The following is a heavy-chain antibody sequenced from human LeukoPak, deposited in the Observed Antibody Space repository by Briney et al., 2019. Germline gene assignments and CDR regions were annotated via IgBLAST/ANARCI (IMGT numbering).Heavy chain of an antibody. Sequence: GRSPILSCAASGFTLSNYWMHWVRQAPGKGLVWVSRINSDGTTTSSADSVKGRFTISRDNAKNTLYLQMNSPRAEDAAVYYCARQYSSSSEFDYWGQGTLVTVSS. CDR1: GFTLSNYW. CDR3: ARQYSSSSEFDY. CDR2: INSDGTTT. V-gene: IGHV3-74*01. D-gene: IGHD6-6*01. J-gene: IGHJ4*02.